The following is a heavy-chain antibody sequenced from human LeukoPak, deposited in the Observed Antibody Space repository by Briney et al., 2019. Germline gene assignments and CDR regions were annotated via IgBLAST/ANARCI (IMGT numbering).Heavy chain of an antibody. CDR3: ARGLGGDQGYFDL. Sequence: GGSLRLSCAASGFIFDDYAMHWVRQAPGKGLEWVSGISWNSGSLAYADSVKGRFTISRDNAKNSLYLQMNSLRTEDTALYYCARGLGGDQGYFDLWGRGTLATVSS. V-gene: IGHV3-9*01. CDR2: ISWNSGSL. CDR1: GFIFDDYA. J-gene: IGHJ2*01. D-gene: IGHD3-10*01.